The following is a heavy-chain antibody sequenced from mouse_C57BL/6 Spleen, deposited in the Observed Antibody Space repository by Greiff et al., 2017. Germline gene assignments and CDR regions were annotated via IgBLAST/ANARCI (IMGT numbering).Heavy chain of an antibody. CDR3: ARNNWDVRYFDV. Sequence: VQLQQPGAELVKPGASVKLSCKASGYTFTSYWMHWVKQRPGQGLEWIGMIHPNSGSTNYNGKFKGKATLTADKSSSTAYMQLSSLTSEDSAVYFCARNNWDVRYFDVWGTGTTVTVSS. CDR1: GYTFTSYW. J-gene: IGHJ1*03. D-gene: IGHD4-1*01. CDR2: IHPNSGST. V-gene: IGHV1-64*01.